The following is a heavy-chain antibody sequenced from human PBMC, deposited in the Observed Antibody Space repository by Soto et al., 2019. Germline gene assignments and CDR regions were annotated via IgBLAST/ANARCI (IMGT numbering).Heavy chain of an antibody. J-gene: IGHJ5*02. CDR3: ARAAAPLRDWFDP. CDR2: INHSGST. CDR1: GGSFSGYY. Sequence: TSETLSLTCAVYGGSFSGYYWSWIRQPPGKGLEWIGEINHSGSTNYNPSLKSRVTISVDTSKNQFSLKLSSVTAADTAVYYCARAAAPLRDWFDPWGQGTLVTVSS. V-gene: IGHV4-34*01.